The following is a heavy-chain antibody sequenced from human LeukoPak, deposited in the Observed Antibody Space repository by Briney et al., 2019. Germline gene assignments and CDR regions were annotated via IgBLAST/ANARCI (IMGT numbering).Heavy chain of an antibody. Sequence: SVTVSCKASGGTFSSYAISWVRQAPGQGLEWMGGIIPIFGTANYAQKFQGRVTITTDESTSTAYMELSSLRSEDTAVYYCAAGDWTTGTTNFGYWGQGTLVTVSS. D-gene: IGHD1-1*01. CDR2: IIPIFGTA. V-gene: IGHV1-69*05. CDR3: AAGDWTTGTTNFGY. CDR1: GGTFSSYA. J-gene: IGHJ4*02.